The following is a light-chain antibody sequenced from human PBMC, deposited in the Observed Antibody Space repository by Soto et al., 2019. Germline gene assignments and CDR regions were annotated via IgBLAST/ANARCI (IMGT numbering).Light chain of an antibody. V-gene: IGKV1-8*01. Sequence: AIRMTQSPSSFSASTGDRVTITCRASQGISSYLAWYQQKPGKAPKLLIYAASTLQSGVPSRFSGSGSGTECTLTISILQPDYFATYYCQQYKKYSTVGGGTKVDSK. CDR1: QGISSY. CDR2: AAS. J-gene: IGKJ4*01. CDR3: QQYKKYST.